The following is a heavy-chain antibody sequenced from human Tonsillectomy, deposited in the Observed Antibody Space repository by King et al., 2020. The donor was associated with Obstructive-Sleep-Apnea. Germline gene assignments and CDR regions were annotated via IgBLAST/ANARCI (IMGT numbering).Heavy chain of an antibody. J-gene: IGHJ2*01. CDR1: GFPFSSYG. V-gene: IGHV3-30*18. CDR2: VTYDGSTK. CDR3: AKGPIAAAGTWYFDL. Sequence: QLVQSGGGVVQPGRSLRLSCVASGFPFSSYGIHWVRQAPGKALEWVALVTYDGSTKVYADSVKGRFTISRDNSKNTLYLQMNSLRFDDTALYYCAKGPIAAAGTWYFDLWGRGTLVTVSS. D-gene: IGHD6-13*01.